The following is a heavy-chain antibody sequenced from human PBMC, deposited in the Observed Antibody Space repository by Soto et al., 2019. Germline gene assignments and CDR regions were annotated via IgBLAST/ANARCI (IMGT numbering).Heavy chain of an antibody. D-gene: IGHD3-22*01. CDR2: IWTDGSYE. Sequence: QVQLVESGGGVAQPGGSLRLSCAASGFTFSRYGMHWVRQAPGKGLEWVAVIWTDGSYEYYADSVMGRFTISRDTSKNTLDLQMNSLRAGDTAVYYCARAGHDSSGYYYGGLDYWGPGTLVTGSS. V-gene: IGHV3-33*01. CDR1: GFTFSRYG. J-gene: IGHJ4*02. CDR3: ARAGHDSSGYYYGGLDY.